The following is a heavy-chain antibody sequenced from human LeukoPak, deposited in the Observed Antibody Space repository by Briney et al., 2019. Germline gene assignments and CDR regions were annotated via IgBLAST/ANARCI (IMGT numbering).Heavy chain of an antibody. J-gene: IGHJ4*02. CDR1: GYTLTELS. V-gene: IGHV1-24*01. Sequence: ASVKVSCKVSGYTLTELSMHWVRQAPGKGLEWMGGLDPEDGETIYAQKFQGRVTMTEDTSTDTAYMELSSLRSEDTAVYYCATASIRAARPTDYWGQGTLVTVSS. CDR3: ATASIRAARPTDY. D-gene: IGHD6-6*01. CDR2: LDPEDGET.